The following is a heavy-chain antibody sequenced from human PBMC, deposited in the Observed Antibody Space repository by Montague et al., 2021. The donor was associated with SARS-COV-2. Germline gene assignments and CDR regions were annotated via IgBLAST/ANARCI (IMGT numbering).Heavy chain of an antibody. CDR2: IYSGGTT. D-gene: IGHD6-19*01. CDR3: ARGSGWFLEEHYFDY. CDR1: GFTVSSNY. V-gene: IGHV3-53*01. Sequence: SLRLSCAASGFTVSSNYMTWVRQASGKGLEWVSVIYSGGTTSYADSVTGRFTISRDNSKNTLNLQMNSLRAEDTAVYYCARGSGWFLEEHYFDYWGQGTLVTVSS. J-gene: IGHJ4*02.